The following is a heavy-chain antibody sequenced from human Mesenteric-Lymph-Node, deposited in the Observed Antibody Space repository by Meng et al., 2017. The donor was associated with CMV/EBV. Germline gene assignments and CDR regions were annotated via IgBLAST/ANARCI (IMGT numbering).Heavy chain of an antibody. CDR2: IYSGGST. J-gene: IGHJ4*02. Sequence: GGSLRLSCAASGFTVSSNYMSWVRQAPGKGLEWVSVIYSGGSTYYADSVKGRFTISRDNSKNTLYLQMNSLRAEDTAVYYCAREYSSSSGRSFDYWGQGTLVTVSS. V-gene: IGHV3-53*01. CDR3: AREYSSSSGRSFDY. D-gene: IGHD6-6*01. CDR1: GFTVSSNY.